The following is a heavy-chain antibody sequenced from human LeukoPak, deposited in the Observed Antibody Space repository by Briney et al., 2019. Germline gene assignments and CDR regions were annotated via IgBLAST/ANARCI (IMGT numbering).Heavy chain of an antibody. Sequence: GGSLRLSCAASGFTFSSYGMHWVRQAPGKGLEWVAVISYDGSNKYYADSVKGRFTISRDNSKNTLYLQMNSLRAEDTAVYYRAKGFYGDYYSYFDYWGQGTLVTVSS. CDR3: AKGFYGDYYSYFDY. D-gene: IGHD4-17*01. V-gene: IGHV3-30*18. CDR1: GFTFSSYG. CDR2: ISYDGSNK. J-gene: IGHJ4*02.